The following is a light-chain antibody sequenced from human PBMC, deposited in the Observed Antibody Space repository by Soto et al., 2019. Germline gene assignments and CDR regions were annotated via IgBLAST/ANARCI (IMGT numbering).Light chain of an antibody. CDR3: QLHNCYVP. J-gene: IGKJ4*01. CDR1: QSISSW. Sequence: DIQMTQSPSTLSASVGDRVTITCRASQSISSWLAWYQQKPGKAPKLLIYDASSLESGVPSRFSGSGSGTEFTLTISSLQSVDCAADYCQLHNCYVPFGGGTRV. V-gene: IGKV1-5*01. CDR2: DAS.